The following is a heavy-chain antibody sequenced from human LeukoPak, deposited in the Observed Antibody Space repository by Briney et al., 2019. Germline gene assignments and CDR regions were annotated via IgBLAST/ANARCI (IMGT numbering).Heavy chain of an antibody. D-gene: IGHD5-24*01. CDR3: AREEMATITNFDY. J-gene: IGHJ4*02. CDR1: GASISSGGYY. CDR2: IYHTGST. Sequence: SETLSLTCTVSGASISSGGYYWSWIRQPPGKGLEWIGNIYHTGSTYYNPSLKSRVTISVDRSKNQFSLRLSSVTAADTAVYYCAREEMATITNFDYWGQGTLVTVSS. V-gene: IGHV4-30-2*01.